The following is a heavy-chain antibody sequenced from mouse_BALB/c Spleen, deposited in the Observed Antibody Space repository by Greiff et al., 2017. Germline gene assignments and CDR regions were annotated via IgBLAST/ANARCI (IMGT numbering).Heavy chain of an antibody. D-gene: IGHD1-1*01. CDR3: ARRAFITTAVEDY. CDR1: GYTFSSYW. CDR2: ILPGSGST. V-gene: IGHV1-9*01. Sequence: QVQLQQSGAELMKPGASVKISCKATGYTFSSYWIEWVKQRPGHGLEWIGEILPGSGSTNYNEKFKGKATFTADTSSNTAYMQLSSLTSEDSAVYYCARRAFITTAVEDYWGQGTTLTVSS. J-gene: IGHJ2*01.